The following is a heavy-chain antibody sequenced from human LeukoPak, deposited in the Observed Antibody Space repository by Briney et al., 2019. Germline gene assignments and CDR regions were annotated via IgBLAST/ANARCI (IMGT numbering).Heavy chain of an antibody. D-gene: IGHD2-8*01. CDR2: ISDDGSIT. J-gene: IGHJ4*02. CDR3: ARRFYLTNVYDRHFDH. Sequence: GGSLRLSCAASGFTFSRDWMHWVRQAPGKGPEWVSRISDDGSITTYADSVQGRFTISRDNAKSTMFLQMNSLRAEDTAVYFCARRFYLTNVYDRHFDHWGQGILVTVSS. CDR1: GFTFSRDW. V-gene: IGHV3-74*03.